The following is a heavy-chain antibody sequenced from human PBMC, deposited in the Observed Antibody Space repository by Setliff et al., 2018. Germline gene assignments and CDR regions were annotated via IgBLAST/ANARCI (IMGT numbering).Heavy chain of an antibody. CDR2: IYTGGST. Sequence: GESLKISCAASGFTVRSYYMTWVRQAPGKGLEWVSVIYTGGSTYYADSVKGRFTISRDDSNNTLYLQMTSLRAEDTAVYNCAGCGYGQYYAMDVWGQGTTVTVSS. V-gene: IGHV3-66*01. J-gene: IGHJ6*02. CDR3: AGCGYGQYYAMDV. CDR1: GFTVRSYY. D-gene: IGHD5-12*01.